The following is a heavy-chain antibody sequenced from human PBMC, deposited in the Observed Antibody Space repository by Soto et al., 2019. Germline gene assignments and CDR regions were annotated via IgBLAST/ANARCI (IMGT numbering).Heavy chain of an antibody. D-gene: IGHD3-22*01. CDR2: TYPGDSDT. Sequence: PGESLKISCKGSGYSFTSYWIGWVRQMPGKGLEWMGITYPGDSDTRYSPSFQGQVTISADKSISTAYLQWSSLKASDTAMYYCARTYYYDSSGYYYPGAFDIWGQGTMVTVSS. CDR3: ARTYYYDSSGYYYPGAFDI. CDR1: GYSFTSYW. V-gene: IGHV5-51*01. J-gene: IGHJ3*02.